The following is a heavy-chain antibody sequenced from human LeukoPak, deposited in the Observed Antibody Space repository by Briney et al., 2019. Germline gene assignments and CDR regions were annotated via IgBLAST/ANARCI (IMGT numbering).Heavy chain of an antibody. CDR2: INTSGST. Sequence: SETLSLTCTVSGDSISSGSYYWSWVRQPAGKGLEWIGRINTSGSTNYNPSLKSRVTISVDTSKNQFSLTLSSVTAADTAVYYCARDRAYDYVWGSYRYIWFDPWGQGTLVTVSS. J-gene: IGHJ5*02. V-gene: IGHV4-61*02. D-gene: IGHD3-16*02. CDR1: GDSISSGSYY. CDR3: ARDRAYDYVWGSYRYIWFDP.